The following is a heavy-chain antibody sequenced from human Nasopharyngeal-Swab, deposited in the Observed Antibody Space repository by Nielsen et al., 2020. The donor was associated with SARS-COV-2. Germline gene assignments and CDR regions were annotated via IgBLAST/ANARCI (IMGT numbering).Heavy chain of an antibody. J-gene: IGHJ4*02. V-gene: IGHV3-30-3*01. CDR2: MSYDGSNK. D-gene: IGHD2-15*01. CDR3: ARESSWPKGGFDY. Sequence: VRQAPGKGLEWVAVMSYDGSNKYYADSVKGRFTISRDNSKNTLYLQMNSLRAEDTAVYYCARESSWPKGGFDYWGQGTLVTVSS.